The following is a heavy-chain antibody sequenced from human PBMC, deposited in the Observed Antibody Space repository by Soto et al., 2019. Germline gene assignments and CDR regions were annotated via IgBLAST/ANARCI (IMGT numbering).Heavy chain of an antibody. CDR1: GFTFSSYA. V-gene: IGHV3-23*01. Sequence: EVQLLESGGGLVQPGGSLRLSCAASGFTFSSYAMSWVRQAPGKGLEWVSAISGSGGSTYYADSVKGRFTISRDNSKNTLYRQMNSLRGEDTAVYYCAKAVVVLPAAIWYYYGMDVWGQGTTVTVSS. D-gene: IGHD2-2*01. CDR2: ISGSGGST. J-gene: IGHJ6*02. CDR3: AKAVVVLPAAIWYYYGMDV.